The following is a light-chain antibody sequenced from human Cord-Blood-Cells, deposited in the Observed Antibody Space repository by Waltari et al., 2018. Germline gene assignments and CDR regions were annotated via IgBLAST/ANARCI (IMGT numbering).Light chain of an antibody. CDR2: YDS. CDR1: KIAQKR. J-gene: IGLJ2*01. CDR3: QVWDSSSDHPV. Sequence: SYVLTHPPSESAAPGHTARVPSGGSKIAQKRATWYQQKPGQAPVLVIYYDSDRPSGIPERFSGSNSGNTATLTISRVEAGDEADYYCQVWDSSSDHPVFGGGTKLTVL. V-gene: IGLV3-21*04.